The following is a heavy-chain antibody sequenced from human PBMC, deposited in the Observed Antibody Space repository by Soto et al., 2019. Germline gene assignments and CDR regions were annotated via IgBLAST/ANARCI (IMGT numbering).Heavy chain of an antibody. Sequence: EVQLLESGGGLVQPGGSLRLSCAASGFTFSSYAMSWVRQAPGKGLEWVSAISGSGGSTYYADSVKGRFTISRDNSKNTQNLKMKSRRAENTAVYYCDKAPQAMCNSWNYFSFDVWGHGTMVT. CDR2: ISGSGGST. J-gene: IGHJ3*01. D-gene: IGHD1-7*01. CDR3: DKAPQAMCNSWNYFSFDV. CDR1: GFTFSSYA. V-gene: IGHV3-23*01.